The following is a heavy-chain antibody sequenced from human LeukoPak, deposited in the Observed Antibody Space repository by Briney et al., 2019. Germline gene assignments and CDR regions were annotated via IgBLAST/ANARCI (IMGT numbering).Heavy chain of an antibody. J-gene: IGHJ6*03. Sequence: GGSLRLSCAASGFTFSDYSMNWVRQAPGKGLEWVASISTVSTYTFYAESLKGRISISRDNAKNSLSLQMSSLRADDTAVYYCTRDGSGFYYYYYMDVWGKGTTVTVSS. CDR2: ISTVSTYT. CDR1: GFTFSDYS. D-gene: IGHD6-25*01. CDR3: TRDGSGFYYYYYMDV. V-gene: IGHV3-21*01.